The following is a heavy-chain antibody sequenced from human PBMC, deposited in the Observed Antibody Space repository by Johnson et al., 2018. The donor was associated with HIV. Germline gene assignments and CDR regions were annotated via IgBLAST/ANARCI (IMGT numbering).Heavy chain of an antibody. D-gene: IGHD6-6*01. J-gene: IGHJ3*02. CDR1: GFSFSSYG. CDR2: IKQDGSEK. Sequence: VQLVESGGGVVQHGGSLRFSCAASGFSFSSYGMHWVRQAPGKGLEWVANIKQDGSEKYYVDSVKGRFTISRDNAKNSLYLQMNSLRAEDTAVYYCASLVGSSSGEAFDIWGQGTMVTVSS. CDR3: ASLVGSSSGEAFDI. V-gene: IGHV3-7*03.